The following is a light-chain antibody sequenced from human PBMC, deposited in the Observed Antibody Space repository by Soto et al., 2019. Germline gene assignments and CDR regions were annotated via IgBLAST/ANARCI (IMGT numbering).Light chain of an antibody. CDR2: EVS. V-gene: IGLV2-14*01. J-gene: IGLJ2*01. CDR3: SSYTRSSTVV. Sequence: QSVLTQPASVSGSPGQSITISCIGTSSDVGAYKFVSWYQQNPGKAPKLMIYEVSNRPSGVSNRFSGSKSGNTASLTISGLQAEDEGDYHCSSYTRSSTVVFGGGTQLTVL. CDR1: SSDVGAYKF.